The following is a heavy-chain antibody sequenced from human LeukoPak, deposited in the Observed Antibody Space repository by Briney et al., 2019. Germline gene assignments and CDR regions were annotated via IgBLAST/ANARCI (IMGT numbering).Heavy chain of an antibody. CDR3: AKGAGGGYDDYFDY. CDR2: ISYDGSNK. CDR1: GFTFSSYG. V-gene: IGHV3-30*18. J-gene: IGHJ4*02. Sequence: GRSLRLSCAASGFTFSSYGMHWVRQAPGKGLEWVAVISYDGSNKYYADSVKGRFTISRDNSKNTLYLQMNSPRAEDTAVYYCAKGAGGGYDDYFDYWGQGTLVTVSS. D-gene: IGHD5-12*01.